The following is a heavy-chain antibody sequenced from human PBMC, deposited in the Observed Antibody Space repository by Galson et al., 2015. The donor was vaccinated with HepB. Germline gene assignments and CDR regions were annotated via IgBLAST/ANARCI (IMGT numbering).Heavy chain of an antibody. CDR1: GFTFSSYG. CDR2: IWYDGSNK. V-gene: IGHV3-33*01. J-gene: IGHJ6*02. D-gene: IGHD2-2*01. CDR3: ARDGKYQLPGGYYYYGMDV. Sequence: SLRLSCAASGFTFSSYGMHWVRQAPGKGLEWVAVIWYDGSNKYYADSVKGRFTISRDNSKNTLYLQMNSLRAEDTAVYYCARDGKYQLPGGYYYYGMDVWGQGTTVTVSS.